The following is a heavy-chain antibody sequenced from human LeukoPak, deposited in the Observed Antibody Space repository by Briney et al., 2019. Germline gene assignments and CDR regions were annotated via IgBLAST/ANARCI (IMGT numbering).Heavy chain of an antibody. CDR1: GFTFGNYW. CDR3: ARWATSFDL. D-gene: IGHD6-6*01. Sequence: PGGSLRLSCAASGFTFGNYWMSWVRQAPGKGLEWVANIKQDGSDKYYVDSVTGGFTISRDNAKNSLYLQMNSLRAEDTAVYYCARWATSFDLWGQGTLVTVSS. CDR2: IKQDGSDK. V-gene: IGHV3-7*01. J-gene: IGHJ4*02.